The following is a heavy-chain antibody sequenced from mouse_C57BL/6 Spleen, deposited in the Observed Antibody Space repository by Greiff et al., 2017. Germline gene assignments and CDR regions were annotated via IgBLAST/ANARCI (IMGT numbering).Heavy chain of an antibody. CDR1: GFTFSDYY. Sequence: EVKLVESEGGLVQPGSSMKLSCTASGFTFSDYYMAWVRQVPEKGLEWVANINYDGSSTYYLDSLKSRFIISRDNAKNILYLQMSSLKSEDTTTYYCARERKYYYGSSYDYAMDYWGQGTSVTVSS. CDR3: ARERKYYYGSSYDYAMDY. V-gene: IGHV5-16*01. J-gene: IGHJ4*01. D-gene: IGHD1-1*01. CDR2: INYDGSST.